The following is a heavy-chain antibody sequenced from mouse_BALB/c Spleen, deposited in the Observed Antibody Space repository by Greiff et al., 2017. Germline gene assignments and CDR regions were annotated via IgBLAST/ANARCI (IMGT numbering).Heavy chain of an antibody. CDR1: GDSITSGY. D-gene: IGHD2-3*01. CDR3: ARPMILYYYAMDY. Sequence: EVKLMESGPSLVKPSQTLSLTCSVTGDSITSGYWNWIRKFPGNKLEYMGYISYSGSTYYNPSLKSRISITRDTSKNQYYLQLNSVTTEDTATYYCARPMILYYYAMDYWGQGTSVTVSS. J-gene: IGHJ4*01. CDR2: ISYSGST. V-gene: IGHV3-8*02.